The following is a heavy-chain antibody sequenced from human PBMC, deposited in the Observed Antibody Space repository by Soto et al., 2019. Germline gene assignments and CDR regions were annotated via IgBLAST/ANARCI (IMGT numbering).Heavy chain of an antibody. CDR1: GFTFSNYA. CDR3: AKDQGSSWYEIDS. CDR2: ISGSGGST. V-gene: IGHV3-23*01. Sequence: EVQLLESGGGLVQPGGSLRLSCAASGFTFSNYAVTWVRQAPGKGLEWVSTISGSGGSTYYADSVKGRFTISRDNSKNTTYLQMNSLRAEDTAVYYCAKDQGSSWYEIDSWGQGTLVNVSS. J-gene: IGHJ5*01. D-gene: IGHD6-13*01.